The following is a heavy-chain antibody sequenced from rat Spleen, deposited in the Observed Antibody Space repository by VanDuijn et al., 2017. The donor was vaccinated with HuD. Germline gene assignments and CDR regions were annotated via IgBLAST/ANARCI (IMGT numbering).Heavy chain of an antibody. D-gene: IGHD4-3*01. Sequence: EVQLVETGGGLVQPGRSLKLSCVASGFTFTAYGLYWVRKAPGTGLEWVSSISSDGINTYYPDSVKGRFTISRVNSENTVYLQMNSLRSEDTTTYYCAVAGYGYWGQGVMVTVSS. CDR2: ISSDGINT. J-gene: IGHJ2*01. CDR3: AVAGYGY. CDR1: GFTFTAYG. V-gene: IGHV5-58*01.